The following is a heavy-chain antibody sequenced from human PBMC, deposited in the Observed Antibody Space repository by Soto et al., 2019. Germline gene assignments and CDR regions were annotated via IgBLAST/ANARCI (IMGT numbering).Heavy chain of an antibody. CDR3: ARDYYGMDV. J-gene: IGHJ6*02. V-gene: IGHV4-30-2*06. Sequence: PSETQSHTYTVSGGYIISAGDSWTWIRQSPGKGLEWIGYTYQSGSAYYNPSLKSRVTISVDRSKNQFSLNLTSVTAADTAVYYCARDYYGMDVWGQGITVTVS. CDR2: TYQSGSA. CDR1: GGYIISAGDS.